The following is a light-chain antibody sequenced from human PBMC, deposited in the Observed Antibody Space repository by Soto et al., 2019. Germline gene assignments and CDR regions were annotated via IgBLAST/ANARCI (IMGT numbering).Light chain of an antibody. CDR2: SYN. V-gene: IGLV1-44*01. J-gene: IGLJ3*02. Sequence: QLVLTQPPSASATPGQRVTISCFGSSSNIGSNNVNWYQHLPGTAPKLLIHSYNQRPSGVPDRFSASKSGTSASLAISGLQSEDEADYYCATWDDSLDGWVFGGGTKLTVL. CDR3: ATWDDSLDGWV. CDR1: SSNIGSNN.